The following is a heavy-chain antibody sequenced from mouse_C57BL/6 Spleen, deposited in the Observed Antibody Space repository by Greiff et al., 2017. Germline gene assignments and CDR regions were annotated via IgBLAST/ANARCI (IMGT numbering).Heavy chain of an antibody. CDR3: ARQEDYDPFAY. CDR1: GYTFTDYY. D-gene: IGHD2-4*01. J-gene: IGHJ3*01. CDR2: INPNNGGT. V-gene: IGHV1-26*01. Sequence: VQLQQSGPELVKPGASVKISCKASGYTFTDYYMNWVKQSHGKSLEWIGDINPNNGGTSYNQKFKGKATLTVDKSSSTAYMELRSLTSEDSAVYYCARQEDYDPFAYWGQGTLVTVSA.